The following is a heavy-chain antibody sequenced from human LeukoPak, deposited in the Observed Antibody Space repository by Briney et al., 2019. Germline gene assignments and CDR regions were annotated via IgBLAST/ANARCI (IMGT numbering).Heavy chain of an antibody. V-gene: IGHV1-2*02. CDR1: GYTFTGYY. CDR3: ARWEEYYYDNTHAFDI. D-gene: IGHD3-22*01. CDR2: INPNSGGT. Sequence: EASVKVSCKASGYTFTGYYMHWVRQAPGQGLEWMGWINPNSGGTNYAQKFQGRVTMTRDTSISTAYMELSRLRSDDTAVYYCARWEEYYYDNTHAFDIWGQGTMVTVSS. J-gene: IGHJ3*02.